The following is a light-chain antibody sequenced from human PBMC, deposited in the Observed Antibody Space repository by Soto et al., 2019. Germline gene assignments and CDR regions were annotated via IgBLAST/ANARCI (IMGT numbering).Light chain of an antibody. CDR3: MQATRWPYT. V-gene: IGKV2-30*02. Sequence: DAVMTQSPLSLHVTLGQPASISCRSSQSLVHSTGNTYLNWFQQRPVQAPRRLIYKVSNRDSGVPDRFSGSASGTDFILKISRVEAEDIGVYYCMQATRWPYTFGQGTKLEI. J-gene: IGKJ2*01. CDR2: KVS. CDR1: QSLVHSTGNTY.